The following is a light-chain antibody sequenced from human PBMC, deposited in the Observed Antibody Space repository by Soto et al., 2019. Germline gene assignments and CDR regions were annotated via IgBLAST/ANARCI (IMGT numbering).Light chain of an antibody. V-gene: IGKV3-15*01. J-gene: IGKJ2*01. CDR1: QSVSSN. Sequence: EIVMTQSPATLSVSPGERATLSCRASQSVSSNLAWYQQKPGQAPRLLIYDASTRATGIPARFSGSGSGTEFTLTISSLQSEDFAVYYCQQYNNWPYIFGQGTKLEIK. CDR2: DAS. CDR3: QQYNNWPYI.